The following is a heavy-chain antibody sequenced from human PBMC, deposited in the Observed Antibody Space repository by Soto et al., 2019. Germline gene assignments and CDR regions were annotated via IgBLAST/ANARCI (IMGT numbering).Heavy chain of an antibody. CDR2: IYHSGST. Sequence: KPSETLSLTCAVSGGSISSSNWWSWVRQPPGKGLEWIGEIYHSGSTNYNPSLKSRVTISVDKSKNQFSLKLSSVTAADTAVYYCARHSSWPTSNWFDPWGQGTLVTVSS. CDR1: GGSISSSNW. D-gene: IGHD6-13*01. CDR3: ARHSSWPTSNWFDP. J-gene: IGHJ5*02. V-gene: IGHV4-4*02.